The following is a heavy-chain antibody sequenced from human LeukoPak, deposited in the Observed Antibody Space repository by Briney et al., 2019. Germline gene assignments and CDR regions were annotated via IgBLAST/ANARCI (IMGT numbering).Heavy chain of an antibody. CDR1: GISISDGRYY. CDR3: VTPYCSSLSCLDVFNI. CDR2: KYYSGSA. V-gene: IGHV4-31*03. D-gene: IGHD2-2*01. J-gene: IGHJ3*02. Sequence: PSETLSLTCNVSGISISDGRYYWAWIRQRPGRGLEWIGYKYYSGSAKYNPSLKSRLTISIDTPENQFSLHLSSVTAADTAMYYCVTPYCSSLSCLDVFNIWGQGRMVTVSS.